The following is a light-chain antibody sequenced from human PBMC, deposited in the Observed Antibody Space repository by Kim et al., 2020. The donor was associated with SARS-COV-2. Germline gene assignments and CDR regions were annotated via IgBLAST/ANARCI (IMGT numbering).Light chain of an antibody. CDR2: DAS. J-gene: IGKJ5*01. CDR3: QQRSRWPIT. CDR1: QSVTGE. V-gene: IGKV3-11*01. Sequence: EVVLTQFPAPLSLSPGERATLSCRASQSVTGELAWYQQKPGQPPRLLIYDASDRATGIPARFSGSGSGTDFTLTISSLEPGDTAVYYCQQRSRWPITFGQGTRLEIK.